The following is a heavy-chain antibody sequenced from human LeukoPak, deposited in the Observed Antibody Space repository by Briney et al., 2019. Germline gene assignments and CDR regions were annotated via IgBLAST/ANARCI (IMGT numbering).Heavy chain of an antibody. CDR1: GFTFNTFN. V-gene: IGHV3-21*01. Sequence: GGSLRLSCAASGFTFNTFNMKWVRQAPGKGLEWVSSITSGGDYIYYADSVKGRFTTSRDNAKNSLSLQLNSLRVEDTADSYCARGHYDVLAASYKWTPDYWGQGTLVTVSS. J-gene: IGHJ4*02. CDR3: ARGHYDVLAASYKWTPDY. D-gene: IGHD3-9*01. CDR2: ITSGGDYI.